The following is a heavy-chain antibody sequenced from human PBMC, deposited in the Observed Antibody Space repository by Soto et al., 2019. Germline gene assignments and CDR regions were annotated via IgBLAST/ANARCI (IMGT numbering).Heavy chain of an antibody. J-gene: IGHJ5*02. Sequence: QVQLVQSGAEVRMPGSSVKVSCKASGGTFSTYPINWVRQAPGQGLEWMGGIIPLFGTTNYAQKFKGRVTITADEYTSTAYMELSSLIAEDAAVYYCARGATHGSSWYFWFDPWGQGTLVTVSS. CDR3: ARGATHGSSWYFWFDP. CDR2: IIPLFGTT. V-gene: IGHV1-69*01. CDR1: GGTFSTYP. D-gene: IGHD6-13*01.